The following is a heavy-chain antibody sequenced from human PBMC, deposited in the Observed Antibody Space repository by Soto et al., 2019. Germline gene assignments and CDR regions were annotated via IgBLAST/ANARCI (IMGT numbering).Heavy chain of an antibody. D-gene: IGHD2-21*02. CDR2: ISYDGSNK. CDR1: GFTFSSYG. V-gene: IGHV3-30*18. Sequence: QVQLVESGGGVVQPGRSLRLSCAASGFTFSSYGMHWVRQAPGKGLEWVAVISYDGSNKYYADSVKGRFTISRDNSKNTLYLQMNSLRAEDTAVYYCAKGSYCGGDCPEFGFDYWGQGTLVTVSS. J-gene: IGHJ4*02. CDR3: AKGSYCGGDCPEFGFDY.